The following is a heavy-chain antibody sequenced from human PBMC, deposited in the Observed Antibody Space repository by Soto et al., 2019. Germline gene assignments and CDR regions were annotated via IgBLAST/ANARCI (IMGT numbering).Heavy chain of an antibody. D-gene: IGHD5-18*01. CDR2: IKEDGSNK. CDR1: GFNFRTYW. V-gene: IGHV3-7*03. Sequence: EVQLVESGGGLVQPGGSLRLSCAASGFNFRTYWMSWVRQAPGKGLEWVANIKEDGSNKYYVDSVKGRLTVSRVNAKNLLYLQLNSLRAEDTAVYYCAREGFSYGPKGAVFDHWGQGSLVTVSS. J-gene: IGHJ4*02. CDR3: AREGFSYGPKGAVFDH.